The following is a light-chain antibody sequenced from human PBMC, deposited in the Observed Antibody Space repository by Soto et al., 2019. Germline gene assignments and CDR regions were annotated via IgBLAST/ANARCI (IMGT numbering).Light chain of an antibody. V-gene: IGLV2-18*02. J-gene: IGLJ1*01. CDR2: EVS. Sequence: QSVLTQPPSVSGSPGQSGTISCTGTSREVGSKKRVSWYQQPPGTAPKLMIYEVSNRPSGVPDRFSGSKSGNTASLTISGLRAEDEADYYCTSYTSSTTPCVFGTGTKVTDL. CDR3: TSYTSSTTPCV. CDR1: SREVGSKKR.